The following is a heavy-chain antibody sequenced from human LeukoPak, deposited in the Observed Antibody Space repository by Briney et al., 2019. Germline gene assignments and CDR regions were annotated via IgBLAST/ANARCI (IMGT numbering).Heavy chain of an antibody. CDR3: ARENSGSYREFDY. Sequence: SETLSLTCAVSGSSITSYYWSWIRQPAGKGLEWIGRIYTSGSTNYNASLKSRVSMSVDTSKNQFSLKLSSVTAADTAVFYCARENSGSYREFDYWGQGTLVTVSS. CDR1: GSSITSYY. J-gene: IGHJ4*02. V-gene: IGHV4-4*07. CDR2: IYTSGST. D-gene: IGHD1-26*01.